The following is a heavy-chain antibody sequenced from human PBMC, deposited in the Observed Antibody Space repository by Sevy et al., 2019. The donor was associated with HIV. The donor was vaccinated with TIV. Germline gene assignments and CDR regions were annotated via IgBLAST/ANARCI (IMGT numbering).Heavy chain of an antibody. CDR3: AKEWTLLSDWYGEFDY. J-gene: IGHJ4*02. V-gene: IGHV3-23*01. CDR1: GFTFTNYG. D-gene: IGHD6-19*01. Sequence: GESLKISCAASGFTFTNYGMHWVRQATGKGLECVSGISNSGANTYYAGSVRGRFTVSRDNSKNTVYLQLNSLRAEDTAIYYCAKEWTLLSDWYGEFDYWGQGPLVTVSS. CDR2: ISNSGANT.